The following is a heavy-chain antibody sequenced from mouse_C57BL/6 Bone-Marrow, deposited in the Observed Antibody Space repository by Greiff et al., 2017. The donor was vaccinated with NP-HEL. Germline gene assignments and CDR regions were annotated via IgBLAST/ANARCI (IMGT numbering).Heavy chain of an antibody. V-gene: IGHV2-5*01. Sequence: VKLMESGPGLVQPSQSLSITCTVSGFSLTSYGVHWVRQSPGKGLEWLGVIWRGGSTDYNAAFMSRLSITKDNSKSQVFFKMNSLQADDTAKYYCAKRGDYYCSSYGYFDVWGTGTTVTVSS. D-gene: IGHD1-1*01. CDR2: IWRGGST. CDR3: AKRGDYYCSSYGYFDV. J-gene: IGHJ1*03. CDR1: GFSLTSYG.